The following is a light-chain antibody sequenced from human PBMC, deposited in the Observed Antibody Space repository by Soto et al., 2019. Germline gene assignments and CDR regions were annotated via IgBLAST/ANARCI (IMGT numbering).Light chain of an antibody. J-gene: IGKJ1*01. CDR1: QNLLYSSNNKIY. V-gene: IGKV4-1*01. CDR3: QQYYTAWT. Sequence: DIVMTQSPESLALSLGERATINCRSSQNLLYSSNNKIYLSWYQQKRGQLPRLLFYWASTRESGVPERFSTSASGTDFTLTISSQQAEDVAVYSCQQYYTAWTFGQGTRV. CDR2: WAS.